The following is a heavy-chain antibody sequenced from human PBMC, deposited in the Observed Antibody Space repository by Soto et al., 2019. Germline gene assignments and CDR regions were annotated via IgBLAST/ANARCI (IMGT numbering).Heavy chain of an antibody. D-gene: IGHD2-2*01. J-gene: IGHJ6*02. V-gene: IGHV3-21*01. Sequence: PGGSLRLSCAASGFTFSSYSMNWVRQAPGKGLEWVSSISSSSSYIYYADSVKGLFTIPRDNAKNSLYLQMNSLRAEDTAVYYCTTDEVVPALLYGFFNYYGMDVWGQGTTVTVSS. CDR3: TTDEVVPALLYGFFNYYGMDV. CDR2: ISSSSSYI. CDR1: GFTFSSYS.